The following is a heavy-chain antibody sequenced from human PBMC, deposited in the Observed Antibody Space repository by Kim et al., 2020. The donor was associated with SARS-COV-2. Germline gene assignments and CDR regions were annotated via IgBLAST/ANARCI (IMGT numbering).Heavy chain of an antibody. D-gene: IGHD3-3*01. CDR2: ISWNSGSI. Sequence: GGSLRLSCAASGFTFDDYAMHWVRQAPGKGLEWVSGISWNSGSIGYADSVKGRFTISRDNAKNSLYLQMNSLRAEDTALYYCAKLNYPEFRAIFGVVNTDDAFDIWGQGTMVTVSS. V-gene: IGHV3-9*01. J-gene: IGHJ3*02. CDR3: AKLNYPEFRAIFGVVNTDDAFDI. CDR1: GFTFDDYA.